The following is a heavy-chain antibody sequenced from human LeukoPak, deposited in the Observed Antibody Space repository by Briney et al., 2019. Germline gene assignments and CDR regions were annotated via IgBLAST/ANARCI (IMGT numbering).Heavy chain of an antibody. CDR1: GFTFSSYG. J-gene: IGHJ3*02. CDR2: IRYDGSNK. V-gene: IGHV3-30*02. CDR3: AKDMDIVVVPAANGAFDI. D-gene: IGHD2-2*03. Sequence: PGGSLRLSCAASGFTFSSYGMPWVRQAPGKGLEWVAFIRYDGSNKYYADSVKGRFTISRDNSKNTLYLQMNSLRAEDAAVYYCAKDMDIVVVPAANGAFDIWCQGTMVTVSS.